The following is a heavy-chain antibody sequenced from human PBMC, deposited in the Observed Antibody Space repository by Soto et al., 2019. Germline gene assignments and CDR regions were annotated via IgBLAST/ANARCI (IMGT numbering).Heavy chain of an antibody. CDR1: GFTFSSYG. CDR2: ISYDGSNK. D-gene: IGHD4-17*01. Sequence: GGSLRLSCAASGFTFSSYGMHWVRQAPGKGLEWVAVISYDGSNKYYADSVKGRFTISRDNSKNTLYLQMNSLRAEDTAVYYCAKTFVGYGDYAYYYYYGMDVWGQGTTVTVSS. CDR3: AKTFVGYGDYAYYYYYGMDV. V-gene: IGHV3-30*18. J-gene: IGHJ6*02.